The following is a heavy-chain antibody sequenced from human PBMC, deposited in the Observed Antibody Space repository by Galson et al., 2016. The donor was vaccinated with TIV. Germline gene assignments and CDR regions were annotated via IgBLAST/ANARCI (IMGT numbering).Heavy chain of an antibody. CDR3: ARWFDSSGYYYFDY. J-gene: IGHJ4*02. Sequence: SVKVSCKASGGIFNSYAISWVRQAPGQGLEWMGIINPITGITTYAQNFQGRVTMTRDTSTSTVQMELSSLRSEDTAVYYCARWFDSSGYYYFDYWGQGSLITVSS. CDR1: GGIFNSYA. V-gene: IGHV1-46*02. D-gene: IGHD3-22*01. CDR2: INPITGIT.